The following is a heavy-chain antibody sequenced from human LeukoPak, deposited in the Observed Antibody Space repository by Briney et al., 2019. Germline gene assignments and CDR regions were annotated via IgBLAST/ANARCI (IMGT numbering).Heavy chain of an antibody. CDR1: GFIFSEYS. Sequence: GGSLRLSCAASGFIFSEYSMNWVRQAPGKGLEWLSYISRGSGTIYYADSVKGRFTISRDNAENSVFLQMNNLRAEDTAVYHCATAQQHYLSLPPPYYYYMDVWGRGTTVTVSS. CDR3: ATAQQHYLSLPPPYYYYMDV. V-gene: IGHV3-48*01. D-gene: IGHD2/OR15-2a*01. CDR2: ISRGSGTI. J-gene: IGHJ6*03.